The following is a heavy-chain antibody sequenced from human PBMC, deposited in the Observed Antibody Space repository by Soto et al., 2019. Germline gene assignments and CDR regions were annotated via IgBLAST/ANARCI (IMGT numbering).Heavy chain of an antibody. Sequence: GASVKVSCKSSGYTFTNYGITWVRLAPGQGLEWMGWIGAYNGRKNYAQKFQDRMTLATETSTSTVYMELRSLRSDDTALYYCARGYGDYVFGVDFWGQGTQVTVSS. V-gene: IGHV1-18*04. CDR2: IGAYNGRK. D-gene: IGHD5-12*01. J-gene: IGHJ4*02. CDR3: ARGYGDYVFGVDF. CDR1: GYTFTNYG.